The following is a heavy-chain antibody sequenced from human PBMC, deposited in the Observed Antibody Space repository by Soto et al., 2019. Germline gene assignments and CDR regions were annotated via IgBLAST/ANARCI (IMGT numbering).Heavy chain of an antibody. J-gene: IGHJ2*01. V-gene: IGHV3-53*01. D-gene: IGHD4-17*01. CDR2: IYSGGAT. Sequence: EVQLVESGGNLIQPGGSLRLSCAASGFTVTNKYMTWVRQAPGKGLEWVSLIYSGGATSYADSVKGRFTISRDNSKDILDLQGNSLRAEDTPGYYCARVDYGDHGWYFDLWGRGSLVTVSS. CDR1: GFTVTNKY. CDR3: ARVDYGDHGWYFDL.